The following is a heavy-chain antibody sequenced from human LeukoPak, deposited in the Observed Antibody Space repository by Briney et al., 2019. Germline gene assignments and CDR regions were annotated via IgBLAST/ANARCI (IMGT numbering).Heavy chain of an antibody. V-gene: IGHV4-38-2*02. J-gene: IGHJ6*04. CDR3: AREIRMDV. CDR1: GYSITSGYY. Sequence: PSETLSLTCAVSGYSITSGYYWGWIRQPPGKGLEWIGSIYHSGSTYYNPSLKSRVTISVDTSKNQFSLKLSSVTAADTAVYYCAREIRMDVWGKGTTVTVYS. CDR2: IYHSGST.